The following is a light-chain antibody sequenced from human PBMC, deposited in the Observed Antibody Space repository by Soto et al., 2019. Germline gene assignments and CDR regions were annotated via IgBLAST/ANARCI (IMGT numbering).Light chain of an antibody. V-gene: IGKV3-20*01. CDR1: QSVRSSS. CDR3: QQYGSSSWT. Sequence: EIVLTQSPGTLSLSPGERATLSCRASQSVRSSSLAWYQQKPGQAPRLLIYGASSRATGIPDRFSGSGSGTDLTITISRLEPEDFEVYYCQQYGSSSWTFGQGTKVDI. J-gene: IGKJ1*01. CDR2: GAS.